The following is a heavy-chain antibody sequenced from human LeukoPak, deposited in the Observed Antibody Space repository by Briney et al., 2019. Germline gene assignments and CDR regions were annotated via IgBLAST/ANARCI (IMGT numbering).Heavy chain of an antibody. CDR3: ARGTKVAAADY. J-gene: IGHJ4*02. V-gene: IGHV4-34*01. Sequence: GSLRLSCATSGFTFSSHSMSWVRQAPGKGLEWIGEINHSGSTNYNPSLKSRVTISVDTSKNQFSLKLSSVTAADTAVYYCARGTKVAAADYWGQGTLVTVSS. D-gene: IGHD6-13*01. CDR2: INHSGST. CDR1: GFTFSSHS.